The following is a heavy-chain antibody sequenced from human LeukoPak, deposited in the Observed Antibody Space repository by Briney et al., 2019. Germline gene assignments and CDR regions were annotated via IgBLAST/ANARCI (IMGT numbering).Heavy chain of an antibody. J-gene: IGHJ4*02. CDR3: ARDYRTTVTERALGY. CDR1: GYTFTSYG. V-gene: IGHV1-18*01. Sequence: GASVKVSCKASGYTFTSYGISWVRQAPGQGLEWMGWISAYNGNTDYAQKLQGGVTMTTDTSTSTAYMELRSLRSDDTAVYYCARDYRTTVTERALGYWGQGTLVTVSS. D-gene: IGHD4-17*01. CDR2: ISAYNGNT.